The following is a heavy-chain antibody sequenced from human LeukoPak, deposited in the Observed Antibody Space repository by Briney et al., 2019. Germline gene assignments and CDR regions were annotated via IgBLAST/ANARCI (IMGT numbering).Heavy chain of an antibody. CDR2: IRSKVKNETT. CDR1: GFTFTAAS. Sequence: GGSLRLSCATSGFTFTAASMSWVRQAPGKGLEWIGLIRSKVKNETTEYAAPVKGRFSISRDDSKATLYLEMKSLKVDDTGVYYCTTGNPWGQGTLVTV. V-gene: IGHV3-15*05. J-gene: IGHJ1*01. CDR3: TTGNP.